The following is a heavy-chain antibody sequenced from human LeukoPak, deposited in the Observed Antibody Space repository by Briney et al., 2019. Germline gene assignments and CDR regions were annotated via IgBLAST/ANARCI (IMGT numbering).Heavy chain of an antibody. J-gene: IGHJ5*02. CDR2: IYYSGST. CDR1: GGSISSSSYY. D-gene: IGHD3-22*01. CDR3: ASLRRDYYYDSSGYTP. V-gene: IGHV4-39*01. Sequence: SETLSLTCTVSGGSISSSSYYWGWIRQPPGKGLEWIGSIYYSGSTYYNPSLKSRVTISVDTSKNQFSLKLSSVTAADTAVYYCASLRRDYYYDSSGYTPWGQGTLVTVSS.